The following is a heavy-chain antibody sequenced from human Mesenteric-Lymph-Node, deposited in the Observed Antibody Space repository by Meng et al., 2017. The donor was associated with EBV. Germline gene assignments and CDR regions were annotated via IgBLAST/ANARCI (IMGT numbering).Heavy chain of an antibody. CDR3: ATEHTSTWYQGSFDY. Sequence: QGQVVQSGAEVKKPGASVKVSCKTTGYTFTSYVIHWVRQAPGQRLEWMGWINADKANTKYSQKFQGRVTITRDTSANTAYMELSSLGSEDTAVYYCATEHTSTWYQGSFDYWGQGTLVTVSS. D-gene: IGHD6-13*01. V-gene: IGHV1-3*01. J-gene: IGHJ4*02. CDR2: INADKANT. CDR1: GYTFTSYV.